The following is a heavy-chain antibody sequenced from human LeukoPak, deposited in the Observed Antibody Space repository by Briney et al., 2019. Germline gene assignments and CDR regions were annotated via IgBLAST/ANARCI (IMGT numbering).Heavy chain of an antibody. CDR1: GFTFSNAW. V-gene: IGHV3-15*01. CDR2: IKSKTDGGTT. D-gene: IGHD3-9*01. CDR3: TTADGFYDILTGYSDDFDY. J-gene: IGHJ4*02. Sequence: GGSLRLSCAASGFTFSNAWMSWVRQAPGKGLEWVGRIKSKTDGGTTDYAAPVKGRFTISRDDSKNTLYLQMNSLKTEDTAVYYCTTADGFYDILTGYSDDFDYWGQGTLVTVSS.